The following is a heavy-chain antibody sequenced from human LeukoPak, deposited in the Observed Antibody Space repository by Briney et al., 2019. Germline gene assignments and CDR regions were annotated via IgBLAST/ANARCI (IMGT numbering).Heavy chain of an antibody. V-gene: IGHV3-48*01. D-gene: IGHD2-2*01. CDR1: GFTFSSYS. CDR2: ISSSSSTI. Sequence: GGSLRLSCAASGFTFSSYSMNWVRQAPGKGLEWVSYISSSSSTIYYADSVKGRFTISRDNAKNSLYLQMNSLRAEDTAVYYCARSSIVVVPAAYYFDYWGQGTLVTVSS. CDR3: ARSSIVVVPAAYYFDY. J-gene: IGHJ4*02.